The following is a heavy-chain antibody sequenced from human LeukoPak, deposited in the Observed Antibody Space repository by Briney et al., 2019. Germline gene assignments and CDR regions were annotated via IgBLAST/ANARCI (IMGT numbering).Heavy chain of an antibody. CDR2: ISYDGSDN. V-gene: IGHV3-30*04. Sequence: PGGSLRLSCAASGFTFSTYAMHWVRQAPGKGLEWVTAISYDGSDNYDSDSVKGRFSISRDNSKNTLYLQMNSLGAEDTAVYYCARGGFHDRGGFFDHWGQGTLVAVSS. J-gene: IGHJ5*02. CDR1: GFTFSTYA. D-gene: IGHD3-22*01. CDR3: ARGGFHDRGGFFDH.